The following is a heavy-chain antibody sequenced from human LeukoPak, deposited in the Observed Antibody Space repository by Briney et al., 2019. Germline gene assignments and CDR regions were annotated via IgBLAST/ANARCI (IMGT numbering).Heavy chain of an antibody. Sequence: PSETLSLICAVSGGSISSSSYYWGWIPQPPGKGLEWIGSIHYSGTTYYNPSLKSRVTIFVDTAKNQFSLRLSSVTAADTAVYYCARQVAGGAAGTFFDYWGQGTLVTVSS. V-gene: IGHV4-39*01. CDR2: IHYSGTT. D-gene: IGHD6-13*01. J-gene: IGHJ4*02. CDR1: GGSISSSSYY. CDR3: ARQVAGGAAGTFFDY.